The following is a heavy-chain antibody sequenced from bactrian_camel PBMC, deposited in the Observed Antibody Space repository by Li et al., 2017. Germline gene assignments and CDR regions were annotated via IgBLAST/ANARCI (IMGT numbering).Heavy chain of an antibody. CDR1: GSMPSMNC. V-gene: IGHV3S54*01. CDR2: LYSVGGDT. Sequence: HVQLVESGGGSVQPGGSLKLSCVASGSMPSMNCLGWVRQAPGKEREGVAHLYSVGGDTYYADSVKGRFTVSQDNANNTLFLQMNSLKPEDTGMYYCAADRYCRGGLMLHVAGYNYWGQGTQVTVS. J-gene: IGHJ4*01. CDR3: AADRYCRGGLMLHVAGYNY. D-gene: IGHD7*01.